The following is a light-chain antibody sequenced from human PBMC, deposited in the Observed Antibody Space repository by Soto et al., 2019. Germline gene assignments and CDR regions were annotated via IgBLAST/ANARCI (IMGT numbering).Light chain of an antibody. CDR3: QQYHNVQHT. Sequence: EIVLTQSPGTLSLSPGERATLSCRASQSVSNSYLAWYQQKPGQAPRLLIYASSSMATGIPDRFSGSISGTDFTLTISRLEPEDFAVYYCQQYHNVQHTLGEGTKLEIK. V-gene: IGKV3-20*01. J-gene: IGKJ2*01. CDR2: ASS. CDR1: QSVSNSY.